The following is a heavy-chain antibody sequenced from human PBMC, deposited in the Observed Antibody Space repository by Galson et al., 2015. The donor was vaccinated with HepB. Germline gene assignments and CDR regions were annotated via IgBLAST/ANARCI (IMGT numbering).Heavy chain of an antibody. V-gene: IGHV3-53*01. CDR2: IYSGGST. Sequence: SLRLSCAASGFTVSSNYMSWVRQAPGKGLEWVSVIYSGGSTYYADSVKGRFTISRDNSKNTLYLQMNSLRAEDTAVYYCARDLRATGSGSGLDYWGQGTLVTVSS. J-gene: IGHJ4*02. D-gene: IGHD3-10*01. CDR3: ARDLRATGSGSGLDY. CDR1: GFTVSSNY.